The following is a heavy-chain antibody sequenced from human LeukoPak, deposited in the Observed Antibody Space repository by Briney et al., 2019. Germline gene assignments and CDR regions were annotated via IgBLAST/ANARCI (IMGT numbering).Heavy chain of an antibody. J-gene: IGHJ5*02. CDR2: IYHSGST. CDR3: ARDETGTTPYNWFDP. D-gene: IGHD1-7*01. Sequence: SETLSLTCAVSGYSISSGYYWGWIRQPPGKGLEWIGSIYHSGSTYYNPSLKSRVTISVDTSKNQFSLKLSSVTAADTAVYYCARDETGTTPYNWFDPWAREPWSPSPQ. CDR1: GYSISSGYY. V-gene: IGHV4-38-2*02.